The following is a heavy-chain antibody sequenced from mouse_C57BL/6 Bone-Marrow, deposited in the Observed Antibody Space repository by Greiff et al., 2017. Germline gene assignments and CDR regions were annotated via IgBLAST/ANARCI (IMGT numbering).Heavy chain of an antibody. D-gene: IGHD1-1*01. CDR3: ARSTTVVATRYCDV. CDR2: INPSTGGT. J-gene: IGHJ1*03. CDR1: GYSFTGYY. Sequence: EVQLQESGPELVKPGASVKISCKASGYSFTGYYMNWVKQSPEKSLEWIGEINPSTGGTTYNQKFKAKATLTVDKSSSTAYMQLKSLTSEDSAVYYCARSTTVVATRYCDVWGTGTTVTVSS. V-gene: IGHV1-42*01.